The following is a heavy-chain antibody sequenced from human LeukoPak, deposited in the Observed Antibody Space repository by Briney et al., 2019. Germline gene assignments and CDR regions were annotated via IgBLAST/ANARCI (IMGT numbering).Heavy chain of an antibody. V-gene: IGHV3-23*01. CDR1: GFTFSSYA. J-gene: IGHJ6*03. Sequence: QTGRSLRLSCAASGFTFSSYAMSWVRQAAGKGLEWVSAISGSGGSTYYADSVKGRFTISRDNSKHTLYLQMNSLRVEDTAVYYCAKVVRGVAAFSYFYYMDVWGKRTTVTVSS. CDR2: ISGSGGST. D-gene: IGHD2-15*01. CDR3: AKVVRGVAAFSYFYYMDV.